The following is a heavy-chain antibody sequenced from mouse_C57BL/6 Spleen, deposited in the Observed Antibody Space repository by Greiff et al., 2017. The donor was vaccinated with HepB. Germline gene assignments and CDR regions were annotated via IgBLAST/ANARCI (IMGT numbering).Heavy chain of an antibody. CDR1: GYTFTSYG. V-gene: IGHV1-81*01. CDR2: IYPRSGNT. CDR3: ARTGYYGSIYWYFDV. D-gene: IGHD1-1*01. Sequence: QVQLQQSGAELARPGASVKLSCKASGYTFTSYGISWVKQRTGQGLEWIGEIYPRSGNTYYNEKFKGKATLTAYKSASTAYMELRSLTSEDSAVYFCARTGYYGSIYWYFDVGGTGTTVTVSS. J-gene: IGHJ1*03.